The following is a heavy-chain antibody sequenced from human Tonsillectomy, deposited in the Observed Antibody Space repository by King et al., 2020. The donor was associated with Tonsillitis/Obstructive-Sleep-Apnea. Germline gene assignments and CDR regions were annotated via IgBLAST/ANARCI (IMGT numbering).Heavy chain of an antibody. D-gene: IGHD3-10*01. V-gene: IGHV3-30*04. Sequence: VQLVQSGGGVVQPGRSLRLSCAASGFTFSSYAMHWVRQAPGKGLEWVAVISYDGSNKYYADSVKSRFTISRDNSKNTLYLQMNSLRAEDTAVYYCARVAYGSGDGFDYWGQGTLVTVSS. CDR3: ARVAYGSGDGFDY. J-gene: IGHJ4*02. CDR2: ISYDGSNK. CDR1: GFTFSSYA.